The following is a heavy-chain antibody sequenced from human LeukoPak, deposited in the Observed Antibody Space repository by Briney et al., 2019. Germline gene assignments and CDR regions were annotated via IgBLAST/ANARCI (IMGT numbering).Heavy chain of an antibody. CDR1: GYTFTGYY. CDR3: ARALTRYSTAWYGY. CDR2: INPNSGGT. D-gene: IGHD6-19*01. V-gene: IGHV1-2*02. J-gene: IGHJ4*02. Sequence: ASVKVSCKASGYTFTGYYMHWVRQAPGQGLEWMGWINPNSGGTNYAQKFQGRVTMTRDTSISTAYMDLSSLTSDDTALYYCARALTRYSTAWYGYWGQGTLVTASS.